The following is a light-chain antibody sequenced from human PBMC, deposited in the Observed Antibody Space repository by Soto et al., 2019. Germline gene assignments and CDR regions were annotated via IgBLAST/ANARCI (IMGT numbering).Light chain of an antibody. J-gene: IGLJ1*01. Sequence: QSALTQPASVSGSPGQSITISCTGTSSDVGSYNLVSWYQQHPGKAPKLMIYEGSKRPSGVSNRFSGSKSVNTASLTIAGREADDEADYYCRSYAGSSTCVFGTGTKVTVL. CDR3: RSYAGSSTCV. CDR2: EGS. V-gene: IGLV2-23*01. CDR1: SSDVGSYNL.